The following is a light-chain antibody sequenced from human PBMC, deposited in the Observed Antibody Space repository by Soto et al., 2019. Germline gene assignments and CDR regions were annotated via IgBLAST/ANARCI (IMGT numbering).Light chain of an antibody. CDR1: SSDVGGYNY. V-gene: IGLV2-14*03. CDR2: DVS. CDR3: SPYTSSSSPYV. J-gene: IGLJ1*01. Sequence: QSALTQPASVSGSPGQSITISCTGTSSDVGGYNYVSWYQQHPGKAPKLMIYDVSNRPSGISNRFSGSKSGNTASLTISGLQAEDGADYYCSPYTSSSSPYVFGTGTKLTVL.